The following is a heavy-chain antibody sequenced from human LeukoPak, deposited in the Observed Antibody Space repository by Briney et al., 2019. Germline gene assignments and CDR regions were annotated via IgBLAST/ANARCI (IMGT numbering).Heavy chain of an antibody. CDR3: ARGVGHGDY. V-gene: IGHV1-18*01. Sequence: ASVKVSCKASGYTFTSYGISSVRHAPGQGLEWMGWISAYNGNTNYAQKLQGTVTMTTDTSRSTAYWELRSLRCIATAVYYCARGVGHGDYWGQGTLVTVSS. D-gene: IGHD1-26*01. J-gene: IGHJ4*02. CDR1: GYTFTSYG. CDR2: ISAYNGNT.